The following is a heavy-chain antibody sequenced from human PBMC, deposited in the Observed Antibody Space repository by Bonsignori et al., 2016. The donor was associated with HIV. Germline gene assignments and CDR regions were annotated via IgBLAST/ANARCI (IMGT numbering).Heavy chain of an antibody. Sequence: WIRQPPGKGLEWIGEINHSGSTNYNPSLKSRVTISVDTSKNQFSLKLSSVTAADTAVYYCARGHKGDSSGYPITHDYWGQGTLVTVSS. V-gene: IGHV4-34*01. CDR3: ARGHKGDSSGYPITHDY. CDR2: INHSGST. D-gene: IGHD3-22*01. J-gene: IGHJ4*02.